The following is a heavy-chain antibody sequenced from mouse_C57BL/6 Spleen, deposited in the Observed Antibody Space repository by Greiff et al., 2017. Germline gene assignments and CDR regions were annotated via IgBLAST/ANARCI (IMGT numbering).Heavy chain of an antibody. Sequence: VQLQQSGAELAKPGASVKLSCKASGYTFTSYWMHWVKQRPGQGLEWIGYINPSSGYTKYNQKFKDKATLTAYKSSSTAYMQLSSLTYEDSAGYYCARSMALDYWGQGTTLTVSS. J-gene: IGHJ2*01. CDR1: GYTFTSYW. D-gene: IGHD1-1*02. CDR2: INPSSGYT. V-gene: IGHV1-7*01. CDR3: ARSMALDY.